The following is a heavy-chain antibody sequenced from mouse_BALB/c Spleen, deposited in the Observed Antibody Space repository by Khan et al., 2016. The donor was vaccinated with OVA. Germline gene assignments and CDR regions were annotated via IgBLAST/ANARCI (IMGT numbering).Heavy chain of an antibody. Sequence: VQLKQSGPELVRPGASVKISCTASGYSFTGYFMNWVMQSHGKSLEWIGRINPHIGETFYNQRFKDKATLTVDESSSTAQMELRSLASEDSADYYCKKSYRSDFDYWGQGTTLTVSS. V-gene: IGHV1-20*02. CDR2: INPHIGET. CDR1: GYSFTGYF. D-gene: IGHD1-1*01. J-gene: IGHJ2*01. CDR3: KKSYRSDFDY.